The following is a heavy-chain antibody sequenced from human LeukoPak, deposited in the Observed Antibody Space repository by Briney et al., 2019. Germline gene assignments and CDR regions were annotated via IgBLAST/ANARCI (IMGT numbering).Heavy chain of an antibody. J-gene: IGHJ6*02. D-gene: IGHD3-22*01. Sequence: PGGSLRLSCAASGFGFGQYEMNWVRQAPGKGLEWIAYISVRAATVYYGDSVEGRFTISRDDAKNSLYLQMNGLRVEDTAIYYCAKDFPHYYEVPHGMDVWGQGTTVTV. CDR1: GFGFGQYE. V-gene: IGHV3-48*03. CDR2: ISVRAATV. CDR3: AKDFPHYYEVPHGMDV.